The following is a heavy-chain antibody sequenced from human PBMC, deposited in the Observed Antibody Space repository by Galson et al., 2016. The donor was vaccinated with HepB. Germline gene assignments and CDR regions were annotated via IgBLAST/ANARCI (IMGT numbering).Heavy chain of an antibody. CDR2: TSFDGSDK. Sequence: SLRLSCAASGFPFSSYAVHWVRQAPGKGLEWVAVTSFDGSDKYYTDSVKGRFTVPRDNSRHTLFLQMSSLRAEDTAVYYCARDTGWNDQFDYWGQGTLVTVSS. V-gene: IGHV3-30*04. CDR3: ARDTGWNDQFDY. D-gene: IGHD1-1*01. CDR1: GFPFSSYA. J-gene: IGHJ4*02.